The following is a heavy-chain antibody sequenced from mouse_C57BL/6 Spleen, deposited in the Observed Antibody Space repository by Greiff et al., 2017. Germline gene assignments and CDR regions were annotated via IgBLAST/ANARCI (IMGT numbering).Heavy chain of an antibody. CDR2: IYPRVGST. J-gene: IGHJ2*01. CDR3: ARGGTTVVEDY. D-gene: IGHD1-1*01. CDR1: GYTFTSYD. Sequence: VQRVESGPELVKPGASVKLSCKASGYTFTSYDITWVKQRPGRGLEWIGWIYPRVGSTKYNEKLKGKATLTVDTSSSTAYMELHSLTSEDSAVYFCARGGTTVVEDYWGQGTTLTVSS. V-gene: IGHV1-85*01.